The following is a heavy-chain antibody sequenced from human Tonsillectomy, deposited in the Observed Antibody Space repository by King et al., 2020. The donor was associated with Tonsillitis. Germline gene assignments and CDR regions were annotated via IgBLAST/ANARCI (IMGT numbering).Heavy chain of an antibody. Sequence: HVQLVESGGGVVQPGRSLRLSCPASGFTFSNYAIHWVRQAPGKGLEWVAVMSYDGSNKYYADSVKGRFTISRDNSKSTLYLQMNSLRADDTAVYYCARDATPITMVRGVVFEGYFDYWGQGTLVTVSS. J-gene: IGHJ4*02. CDR2: MSYDGSNK. CDR3: ARDATPITMVRGVVFEGYFDY. CDR1: GFTFSNYA. D-gene: IGHD3-10*01. V-gene: IGHV3-30-3*01.